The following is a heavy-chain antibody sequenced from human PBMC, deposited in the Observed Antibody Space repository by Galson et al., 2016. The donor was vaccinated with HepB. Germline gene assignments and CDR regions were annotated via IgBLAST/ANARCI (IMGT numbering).Heavy chain of an antibody. CDR3: ARDSDTSGLHWYFDL. J-gene: IGHJ2*01. Sequence: SLRLSCAASGFTFTSYWMSWARQPPGKGLEWVANIKQDGSEKNYMDSVKGRFTISRDNAKNSLFLQMNSLRAEDTAVYYCARDSDTSGLHWYFDLWGRGTLVTVSS. V-gene: IGHV3-7*01. CDR2: IKQDGSEK. CDR1: GFTFTSYW. D-gene: IGHD3-22*01.